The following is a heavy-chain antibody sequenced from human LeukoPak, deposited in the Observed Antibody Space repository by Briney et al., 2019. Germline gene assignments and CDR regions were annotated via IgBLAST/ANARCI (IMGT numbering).Heavy chain of an antibody. CDR2: IYYSGST. CDR3: ARLTRGIVATLFDY. V-gene: IGHV4-59*01. Sequence: SETLSLTCTVPGGSISSYYWSWIRQPPGKGLEWIGYIYYSGSTNYNPSLKSRVTISVDTSKNQFSLKLSSVTAADTAVYYCARLTRGIVATLFDYWGQGTLVTVSS. D-gene: IGHD5-12*01. CDR1: GGSISSYY. J-gene: IGHJ4*02.